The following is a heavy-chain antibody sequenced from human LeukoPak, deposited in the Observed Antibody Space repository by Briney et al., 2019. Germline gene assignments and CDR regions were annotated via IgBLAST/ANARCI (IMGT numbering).Heavy chain of an antibody. CDR3: ARARSYSSIVGATAPLGY. D-gene: IGHD1-26*01. CDR2: INPSGGST. CDR1: GYTFTSYY. V-gene: IGHV1-46*01. Sequence: ASVKVSCKASGYTFTSYYMHWVRQAPGQGLEWMGIINPSGGSTSYAQKFQGRVTMTRGMSTSTVYMELSSLRSEDTAVYYCARARSYSSIVGATAPLGYWGQGTLVTVSS. J-gene: IGHJ4*02.